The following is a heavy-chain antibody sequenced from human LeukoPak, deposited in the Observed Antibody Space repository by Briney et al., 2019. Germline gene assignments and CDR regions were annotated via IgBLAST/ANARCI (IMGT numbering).Heavy chain of an antibody. J-gene: IGHJ4*02. Sequence: PGRSLRLSCTASGFPFSGNAMHWVRQAPGKGLEWVGVIFYDGNTVHCADSVKGRFTISRDNSKNTLYLQMNSLGTDDTAVYYCAREEEWELPDYWGQGTLVIVSS. CDR3: AREEEWELPDY. CDR1: GFPFSGNA. D-gene: IGHD1-26*01. V-gene: IGHV3-30-3*01. CDR2: IFYDGNTV.